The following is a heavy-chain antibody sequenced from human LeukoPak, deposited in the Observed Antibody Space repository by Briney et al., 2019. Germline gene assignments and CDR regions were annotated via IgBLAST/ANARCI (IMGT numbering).Heavy chain of an antibody. CDR1: GFTFSSYW. CDR3: ALGRGNYFPFDY. V-gene: IGHV3-7*01. CDR2: IKQDGSEK. J-gene: IGHJ4*02. D-gene: IGHD1-26*01. Sequence: PGGSLRLSCAASGFTFSSYWMSWVSQAPGKGLEWVANIKQDGSEKYYVDSVKGRFTISRDNAKNSLYLQMNSLRAEDTAVYYCALGRGNYFPFDYWGQGTLVTVSS.